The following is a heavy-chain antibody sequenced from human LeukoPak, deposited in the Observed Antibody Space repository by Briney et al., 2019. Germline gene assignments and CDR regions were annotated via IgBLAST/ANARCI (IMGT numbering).Heavy chain of an antibody. V-gene: IGHV4-39*01. CDR3: ARRWGNIVGVTYEY. CDR1: GSSITSVSHY. D-gene: IGHD3-16*01. CDR2: IYYTGST. J-gene: IGHJ4*02. Sequence: SETLSLTCTISGSSITSVSHYLGWIRQPPGKGLEWIGDIYYTGSTYYSPSLRSRVTMSVHTSENQFSLRLNSVTAVDTAVYYCARRWGNIVGVTYEYWGQGTLVTVSS.